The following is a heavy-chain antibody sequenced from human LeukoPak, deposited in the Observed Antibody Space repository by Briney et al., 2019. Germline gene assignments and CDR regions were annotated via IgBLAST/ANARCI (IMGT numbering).Heavy chain of an antibody. D-gene: IGHD2-2*01. CDR1: GGSFSGYY. CDR3: ARARGFVVVPAAPRNYYYYYMDV. CDR2: INHSGST. J-gene: IGHJ6*03. V-gene: IGHV4-34*01. Sequence: PSETLYLTCAVYGGSFSGYYWSWIRQPPGKGLEWIGEINHSGSTNYNPSLKSRVTVSVDTSKNQFSLKLSSVTAADTAVYYCARARGFVVVPAAPRNYYYYYMDVWGKGTTVTVSS.